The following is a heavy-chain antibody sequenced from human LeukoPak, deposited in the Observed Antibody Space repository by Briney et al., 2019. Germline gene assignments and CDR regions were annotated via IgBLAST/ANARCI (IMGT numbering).Heavy chain of an antibody. V-gene: IGHV4-4*01. D-gene: IGHD1-26*01. Sequence: GSLRLSCAASGFTFSSYGMHWVRQSPGKGLEWIGEIFHSGTTRYKASLESRVTMLLDKSKNQFSLRLNSVTAADTAVYFCARLRLSGGSFSVGWFDPWGQGIQVTVSS. CDR3: ARLRLSGGSFSVGWFDP. J-gene: IGHJ5*02. CDR1: GFTFSSYG. CDR2: IFHSGTT.